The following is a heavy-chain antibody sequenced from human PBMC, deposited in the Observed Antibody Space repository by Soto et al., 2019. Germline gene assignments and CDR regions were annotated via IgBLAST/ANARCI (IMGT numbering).Heavy chain of an antibody. CDR2: ISYDGINT. J-gene: IGHJ6*02. CDR3: ARADQLVYQLQKNYYYGMDV. D-gene: IGHD2-2*01. Sequence: QVHLVESGGGVAQPGRSLRLSCAASGFTFSSYAMHWVRQAPGKGLEWVALISYDGINTYYADSVKGRFTISRDNSKSTLFLQMNSLRGEDTAVYFCARADQLVYQLQKNYYYGMDVWGQGTTVTVSS. V-gene: IGHV3-30-3*01. CDR1: GFTFSSYA.